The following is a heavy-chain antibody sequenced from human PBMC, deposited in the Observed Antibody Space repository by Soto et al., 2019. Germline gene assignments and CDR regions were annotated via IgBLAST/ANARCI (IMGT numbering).Heavy chain of an antibody. CDR2: INPNSGGT. V-gene: IGHV1-2*04. J-gene: IGHJ4*02. Sequence: ASVKVSCKASGYTFTGYYMHWVRQAPGQGLEWMGWINPNSGGTNYAQKFRGWVTMTRDTSISTAYMELSRLRSDDTAVYYCARGLAAAGPTLDYSGQGTLVTVSS. D-gene: IGHD6-13*01. CDR1: GYTFTGYY. CDR3: ARGLAAAGPTLDY.